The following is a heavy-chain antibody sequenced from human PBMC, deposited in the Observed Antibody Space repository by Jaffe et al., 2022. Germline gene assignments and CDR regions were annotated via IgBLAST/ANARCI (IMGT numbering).Heavy chain of an antibody. CDR3: ARDRIETKGSGSYSPGNWFDP. CDR1: GGSISSGSYY. V-gene: IGHV4-61*02. J-gene: IGHJ5*02. D-gene: IGHD3-10*01. CDR2: IYTSGST. Sequence: QVQLQESGPGLVKPSQTLSLTCTVSGGSISSGSYYWSWIRQPAGKGLEWIGRIYTSGSTNYNPSLKSRVTISVDTSKNQFSLKLSSVTAADTAVYYCARDRIETKGSGSYSPGNWFDPWGQGTLVTVSS.